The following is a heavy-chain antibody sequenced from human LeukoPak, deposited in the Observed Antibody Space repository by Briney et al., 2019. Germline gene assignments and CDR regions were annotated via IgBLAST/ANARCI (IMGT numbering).Heavy chain of an antibody. J-gene: IGHJ6*04. CDR1: GGTFSSYA. CDR2: IIPIFGTA. Sequence: AAVKVSCTASGGTFSSYAISWVRQAPGQGLGWMGGIIPIFGTANYAQKFQGRVTITADESTSTAYMELSSLRSEDTAVYYCARKGGYSYGLDYYGMDVWGKGTTVTVSS. CDR3: ARKGGYSYGLDYYGMDV. V-gene: IGHV1-69*13. D-gene: IGHD5-18*01.